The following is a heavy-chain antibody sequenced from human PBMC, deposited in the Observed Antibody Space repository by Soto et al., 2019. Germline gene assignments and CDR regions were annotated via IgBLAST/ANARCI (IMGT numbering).Heavy chain of an antibody. CDR2: MNPNSGNT. CDR3: ARGGETYNWNYVSWFDP. D-gene: IGHD1-7*01. V-gene: IGHV1-8*01. CDR1: GYTFTSYD. Sequence: ASVKVSCKASGYTFTSYDINWVRQATGQGLEWMGWMNPNSGNTGYAQKFQGRVTRTRNTSIVKAYMELSSLRSEDTAVYYCARGGETYNWNYVSWFDPWGQGTLVTVSS. J-gene: IGHJ5*02.